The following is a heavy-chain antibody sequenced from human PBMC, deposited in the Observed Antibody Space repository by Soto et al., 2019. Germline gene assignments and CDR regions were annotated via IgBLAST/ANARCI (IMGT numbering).Heavy chain of an antibody. CDR1: GFTFSSYA. J-gene: IGHJ6*02. CDR2: ISGSGGST. D-gene: IGHD1-26*01. V-gene: IGHV3-23*01. CDR3: AKVAGFQPVGPLDYYYYGMDV. Sequence: GESLKISCAASGFTFSSYAMSWVRQAPGKGLEWVSAISGSGGSTYYADSVKGRFTISRDNSKNTLYLQMNSLRAEDTAVYYCAKVAGFQPVGPLDYYYYGMDVWGQGTTVTVSS.